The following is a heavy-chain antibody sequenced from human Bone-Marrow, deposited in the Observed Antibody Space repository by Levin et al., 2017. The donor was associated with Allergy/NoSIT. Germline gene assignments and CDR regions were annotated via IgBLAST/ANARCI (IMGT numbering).Heavy chain of an antibody. D-gene: IGHD1-26*01. Sequence: ASVKVSCKASGYTFTSYYMHWVRQAPGQGLEWMGIINPSGGSTSYAQKFQGRVTMTRDTSTSTVYMELSSLRSEDTAVYYCARSGGVGAAQPIGYWYFDLWGRGTLVTVSS. CDR1: GYTFTSYY. V-gene: IGHV1-46*01. J-gene: IGHJ2*01. CDR3: ARSGGVGAAQPIGYWYFDL. CDR2: INPSGGST.